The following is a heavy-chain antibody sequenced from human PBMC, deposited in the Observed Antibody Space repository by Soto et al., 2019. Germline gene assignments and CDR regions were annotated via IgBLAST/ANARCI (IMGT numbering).Heavy chain of an antibody. J-gene: IGHJ4*02. CDR2: IHSDGDRNPAAT. CDR1: GFAVSSNH. V-gene: IGHV3-53*02. CDR3: ARDLGRSPFDS. Sequence: EVQMEESGGGLIQPGGSLSLSCAASGFAVSSNHMSWVRQVPGKGLECVALIHSDGDRNPAATYDTDSVKGRFTISRDNTRNTVYLQMNSLRAEDSAVYYFARDLGRSPFDSLGQGILVTVSP.